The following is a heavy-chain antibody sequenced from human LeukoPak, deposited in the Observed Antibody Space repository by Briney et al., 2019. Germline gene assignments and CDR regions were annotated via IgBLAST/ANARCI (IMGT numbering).Heavy chain of an antibody. CDR1: GFTFSNYD. D-gene: IGHD6-19*01. Sequence: GGSLRLSCAASGFTFSNYDMSWVRQAPGKGLEWVSSISDSGGSTYYADSVKGRFTISRDNSKNTLYLQMTNLRAADTAVYYCAKDLSRAVAADWFDPWDQGSLVTVST. J-gene: IGHJ5*02. CDR2: ISDSGGST. V-gene: IGHV3-23*01. CDR3: AKDLSRAVAADWFDP.